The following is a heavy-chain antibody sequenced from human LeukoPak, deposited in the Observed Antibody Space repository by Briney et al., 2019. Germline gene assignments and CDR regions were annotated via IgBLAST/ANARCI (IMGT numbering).Heavy chain of an antibody. D-gene: IGHD2-2*01. V-gene: IGHV3-7*01. CDR3: ARARYCSTTRCNYMDV. J-gene: IGHJ6*03. Sequence: GGALRLSCAASGFTFTTYWMTWVRQAPGKGLEWVANIKQDGSEQYYVDSVKGRFTISRDNAKNSVFLQMNSLRAEDTAVYYCARARYCSTTRCNYMDVWGKGTTVTVSS. CDR1: GFTFTTYW. CDR2: IKQDGSEQ.